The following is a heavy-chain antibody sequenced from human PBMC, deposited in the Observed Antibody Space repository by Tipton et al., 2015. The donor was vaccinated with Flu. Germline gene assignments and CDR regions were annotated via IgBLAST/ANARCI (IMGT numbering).Heavy chain of an antibody. V-gene: IGHV1-2*02. D-gene: IGHD1-26*01. Sequence: QVQLVQSGAEVKKPGASLKVSCKASGYTFTGYYVHCVRKAPGQWLEWMGWIDPKSGGTNYAQNFQGRVTMTRDTFIRTAYMELSRLSSDDTAVYYFARGYSPWGWFDPWGQGTLVTVSS. CDR1: GYTFTGYY. J-gene: IGHJ5*02. CDR3: ARGYSPWGWFDP. CDR2: IDPKSGGT.